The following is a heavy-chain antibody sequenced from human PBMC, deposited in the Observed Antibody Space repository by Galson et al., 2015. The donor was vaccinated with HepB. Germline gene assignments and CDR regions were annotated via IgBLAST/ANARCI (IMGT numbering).Heavy chain of an antibody. CDR3: ARRAGASGGFSFDC. CDR1: GFPFSNYA. V-gene: IGHV3-30*04. Sequence: SLRLSCAASGFPFSNYAMHWVRQTPGKGLEWMTVILHDAHNRYYADSVEGRFTVSRDNSKNTVYLQMNSLRPEDTAMYYCARRAGASGGFSFDCWGQGSLVTVSS. J-gene: IGHJ4*02. D-gene: IGHD3-10*01. CDR2: ILHDAHNR.